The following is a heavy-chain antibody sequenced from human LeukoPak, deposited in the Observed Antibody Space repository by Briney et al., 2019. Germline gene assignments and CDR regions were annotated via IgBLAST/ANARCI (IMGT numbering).Heavy chain of an antibody. V-gene: IGHV4-4*07. CDR3: ARARGSQWLIPDNWFDP. CDR2: IYTSGST. J-gene: IGHJ5*02. Sequence: SKTLSLTCTVSGGSISSYYWSWIRQPAGKGLEWIGRIYTSGSTNYNPSLKSRVTMSVDTSKNQFSLKLSSVTAADTAVYYCARARGSQWLIPDNWFDPWGQGTLVTVSS. D-gene: IGHD6-19*01. CDR1: GGSISSYY.